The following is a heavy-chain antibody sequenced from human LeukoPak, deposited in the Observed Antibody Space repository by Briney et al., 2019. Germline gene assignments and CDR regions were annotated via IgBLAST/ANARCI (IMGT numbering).Heavy chain of an antibody. CDR2: IYYSGST. V-gene: IGHV4-39*01. D-gene: IGHD6-19*01. CDR1: GGSISSSSYY. J-gene: IGHJ5*02. Sequence: PSETLSLTCTVSGGSISSSSYYWGWIRQPPGKGLEWIGSIYYSGSTYYNPSLKSRVTISVDTSKNQFSLKLSPVTAADTAVYYCARRSAVAGTGWFDPWGQGTLVSVSS. CDR3: ARRSAVAGTGWFDP.